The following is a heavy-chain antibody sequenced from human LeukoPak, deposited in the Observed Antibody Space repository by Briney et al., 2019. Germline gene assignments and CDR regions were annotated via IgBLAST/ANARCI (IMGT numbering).Heavy chain of an antibody. CDR2: ISWNSGSI. CDR1: GFTFDDYA. Sequence: GRSLRLSCAASGFTFDDYAMHWVRQAPGEGLEWVSGISWNSGSIGYADSVKGRFTISRDNAKNSLYLQMNSLRAEDTALYYCAKDESPMGIAAADYWGQGTLVTVPS. J-gene: IGHJ4*02. V-gene: IGHV3-9*01. D-gene: IGHD6-13*01. CDR3: AKDESPMGIAAADY.